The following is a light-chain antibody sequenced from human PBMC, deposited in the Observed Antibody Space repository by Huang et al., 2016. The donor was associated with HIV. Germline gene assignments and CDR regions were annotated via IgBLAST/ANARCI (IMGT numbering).Light chain of an antibody. V-gene: IGKV3-15*01. J-gene: IGKJ1*01. CDR3: QQYNNWPWT. CDR1: QSVSFD. CDR2: GAS. Sequence: EIVMTQSPATLSVSPGERATLSCRATQSVSFDLALYQQRGGQAPRLLIYGASTRASGIPARFSGSGSGTEFTLTISSLQSEDFAVYYCQQYNNWPWTFGQGTKVEIE.